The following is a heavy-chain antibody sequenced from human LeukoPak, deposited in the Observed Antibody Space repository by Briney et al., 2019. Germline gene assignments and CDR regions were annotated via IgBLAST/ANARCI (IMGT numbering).Heavy chain of an antibody. V-gene: IGHV4-39*01. CDR2: VYYSGST. D-gene: IGHD3-16*01. Sequence: SETLSLTCTVSGGSISNRNYYWIWIRQPPGKGLEWIGCVYYSGSTYYNPSLKSRVTISVDTSKNQFSLKLSSVTAADTAVYSCASPGGGPTDYWGQGTLVTVSS. CDR1: GGSISNRNYY. CDR3: ASPGGGPTDY. J-gene: IGHJ4*02.